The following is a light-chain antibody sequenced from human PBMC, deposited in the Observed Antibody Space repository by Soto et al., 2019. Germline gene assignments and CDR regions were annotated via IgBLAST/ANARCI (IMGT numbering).Light chain of an antibody. CDR1: SSDVGSYHY. J-gene: IGLJ2*01. Sequence: QSVLTQPASVSGSPGQSITISCTGTSSDVGSYHYVSWYQQYPGRAPKLLIYGVSNRPSGVSDRFSGSKSGNTASLTISGLQTDDEADYYCSSYRGRQTVIFGGGTKVTVL. CDR2: GVS. V-gene: IGLV2-14*01. CDR3: SSYRGRQTVI.